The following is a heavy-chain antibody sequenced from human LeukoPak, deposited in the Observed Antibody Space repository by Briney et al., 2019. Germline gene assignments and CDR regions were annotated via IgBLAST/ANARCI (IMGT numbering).Heavy chain of an antibody. CDR3: ARALPRVVPAASSWFDP. Sequence: SETLSLTCTVSGGSISSGGYYWSWIRQHPGKGLEWIGYIYYSGSTYYNPSLKSRVTISVDTSKNQFSLKLSSVTAADAAVYYCARALPRVVPAASSWFDPWGQGTLVTVSS. CDR1: GGSISSGGYY. V-gene: IGHV4-31*03. CDR2: IYYSGST. J-gene: IGHJ5*02. D-gene: IGHD2-2*01.